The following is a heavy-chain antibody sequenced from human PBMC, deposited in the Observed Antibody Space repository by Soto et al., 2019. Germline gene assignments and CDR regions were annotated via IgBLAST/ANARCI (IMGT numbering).Heavy chain of an antibody. CDR1: GYSFTSYW. V-gene: IGHV5-51*01. D-gene: IGHD6-13*01. Sequence: GESLKISCKGSGYSFTSYWIGWVRQMPGKGLEWMGIIYPGDSDTRYSPSFQGQVTISADKSISTAYLQWSSLKASDTAMYYCARTSAGGKYYYGRDVWGQGTTVTVSS. CDR2: IYPGDSDT. J-gene: IGHJ6*02. CDR3: ARTSAGGKYYYGRDV.